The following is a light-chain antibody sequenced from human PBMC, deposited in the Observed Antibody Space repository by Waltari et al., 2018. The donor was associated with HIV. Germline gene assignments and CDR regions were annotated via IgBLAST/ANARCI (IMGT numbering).Light chain of an antibody. J-gene: IGLJ3*02. CDR2: DVS. Sequence: QSALTQPRSVSGSPGQSVTISCTGTSSDVGGYNYVSWYQQHPGKAPKLMIYDVSKRPSGVPDRFSGSKSGHTASLTISGLQAEDEADYYCCSYAGSYLWVFGGGTKLTVL. V-gene: IGLV2-11*01. CDR3: CSYAGSYLWV. CDR1: SSDVGGYNY.